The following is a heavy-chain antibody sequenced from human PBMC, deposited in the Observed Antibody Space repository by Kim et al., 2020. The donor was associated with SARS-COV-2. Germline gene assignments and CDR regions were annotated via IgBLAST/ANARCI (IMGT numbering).Heavy chain of an antibody. V-gene: IGHV1-46*01. Sequence: AQGLQGRLTWTRDTSTSTVYMELSSLRSDDTAVYYCARDYITAAGKEDFDYWGQGTLVTISS. J-gene: IGHJ4*02. D-gene: IGHD6-13*01. CDR3: ARDYITAAGKEDFDY.